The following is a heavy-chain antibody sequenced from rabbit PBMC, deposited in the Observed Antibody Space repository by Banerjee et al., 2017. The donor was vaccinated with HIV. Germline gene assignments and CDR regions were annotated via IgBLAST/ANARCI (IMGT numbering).Heavy chain of an antibody. CDR2: IYAGSNGML. D-gene: IGHD4-1*01. CDR1: GFDFNSNA. V-gene: IGHV1S45*01. J-gene: IGHJ3*01. Sequence: QEQLVESGGGLVQPEGSLTLTCKASGFDFNSNAMCWVRQAPGKGLEWIACIYAGSNGMLDYANWAKGRFTISKTSSTTATLQMTSLTAADTATYFCARWTSGGGSDLWGQGTLVTVS. CDR3: ARWTSGGGSDL.